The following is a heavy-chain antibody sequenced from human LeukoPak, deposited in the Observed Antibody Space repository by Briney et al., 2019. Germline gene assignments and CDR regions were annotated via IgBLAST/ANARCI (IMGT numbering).Heavy chain of an antibody. J-gene: IGHJ4*02. D-gene: IGHD3-10*01. V-gene: IGHV3-15*01. Sequence: GGSLRLSCAASGFTFSNAWMSWVRQAPGKGLEWVGRIKSKTDGGTTDYAAPVKGRFTISRDDSKNTLYLQMNSLKTEDTAVYYCTTLLLWSGELFDYWGQGTLVTVSS. CDR3: TTLLLWSGELFDY. CDR1: GFTFSNAW. CDR2: IKSKTDGGTT.